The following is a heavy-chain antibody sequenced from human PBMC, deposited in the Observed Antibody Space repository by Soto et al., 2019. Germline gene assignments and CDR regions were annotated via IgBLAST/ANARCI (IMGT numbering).Heavy chain of an antibody. CDR3: AKWSGDFMRQRFDP. CDR1: GFTFSSYA. D-gene: IGHD4-17*01. Sequence: EVQLLESGGGLVQPGGSLRLSCAASGFTFSSYAMNWVRQAPGKGLEWVSAISGSGGSTYYADSVKGRFTISRDNSKNALYLQMNSLRAEDTAVYYCAKWSGDFMRQRFDPWGQGTLVTVSS. CDR2: ISGSGGST. V-gene: IGHV3-23*01. J-gene: IGHJ5*02.